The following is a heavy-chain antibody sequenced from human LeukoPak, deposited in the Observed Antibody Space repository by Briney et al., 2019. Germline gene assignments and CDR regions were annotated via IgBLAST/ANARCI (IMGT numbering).Heavy chain of an antibody. Sequence: RPGGSLRLSCAASGFTFSSYGMHWVRQAPGKGLEWVAFIRYGGSNKYYADSVKGRFTISRDNSKNTLYLQMNSLRAEDTAVYYCAKDLAITMVRGVPIDYWGQGTLVTVSS. CDR3: AKDLAITMVRGVPIDY. J-gene: IGHJ4*02. CDR1: GFTFSSYG. V-gene: IGHV3-30*02. CDR2: IRYGGSNK. D-gene: IGHD3-10*01.